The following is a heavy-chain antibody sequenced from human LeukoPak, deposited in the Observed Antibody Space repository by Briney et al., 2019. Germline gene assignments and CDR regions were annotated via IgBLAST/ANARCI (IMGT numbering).Heavy chain of an antibody. J-gene: IGHJ6*02. CDR3: ARGKPSYYGMDV. Sequence: SQTLSLTCAISGTSFSSNSAAWNWIRQSPSRGLEWLGRTYYRSKWSNDYAVSMKSRVTINPDTSKNQFSLQLNSVTPEDTAVYYCARGKPSYYGMDVWGQGTTVTVSS. CDR1: GTSFSSNSAA. CDR2: TYYRSKWSN. V-gene: IGHV6-1*01.